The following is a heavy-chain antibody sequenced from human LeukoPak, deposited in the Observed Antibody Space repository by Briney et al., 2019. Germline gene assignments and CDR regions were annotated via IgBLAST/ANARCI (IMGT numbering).Heavy chain of an antibody. V-gene: IGHV3-23*01. CDR2: ISGGGGTT. Sequence: PGGSLRLSCAASGFTFSSYPMTWVRQVPGKGLEWVSAISGGGGTTYYADSVKGRFTVSRDNSKNTVYLQMNRLRAEDTAVYYCAKDLEESANDWGDSSDYWGQGTLVTVSS. CDR3: AKDLEESANDWGDSSDY. CDR1: GFTFSSYP. D-gene: IGHD5-12*01. J-gene: IGHJ4*02.